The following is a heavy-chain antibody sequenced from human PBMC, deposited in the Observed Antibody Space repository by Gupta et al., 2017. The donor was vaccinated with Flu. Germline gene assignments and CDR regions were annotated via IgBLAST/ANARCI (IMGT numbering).Heavy chain of an antibody. J-gene: IGHJ6*02. D-gene: IGHD3-16*02. V-gene: IGHV1-2*02. CDR2: INPNNGGT. Sequence: QLVLVQSGAEVTKPGVSVKVSCKASGSPFSGYDIHWVRQAPGQGVEWMGWINPNNGGTNYAQKFQGRVARTRDTSITTAYMELSRRTSDDTATYYGAGLDLDYRYNYYGMDVWGQGTTVTVSS. CDR1: GSPFSGYD. CDR3: AGLDLDYRYNYYGMDV.